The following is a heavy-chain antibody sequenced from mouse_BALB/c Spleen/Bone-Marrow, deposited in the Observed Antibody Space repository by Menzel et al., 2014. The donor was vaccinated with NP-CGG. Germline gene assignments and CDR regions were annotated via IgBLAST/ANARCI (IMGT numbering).Heavy chain of an antibody. D-gene: IGHD2-14*01. CDR2: IHPNSGNT. Sequence: QVQLKHSGSVLVRPGASVMLSCKASGYTFTNSWIHWAKQRPGQGLEWIGEIHPNSGNTNYNEKFKGKATLTADISSSTAYVDLSSLTSEDSAVYYCARHHRYAYYFDYWGQGTTLTVSS. J-gene: IGHJ2*01. CDR1: GYTFTNSW. CDR3: ARHHRYAYYFDY. V-gene: IGHV1S130*01.